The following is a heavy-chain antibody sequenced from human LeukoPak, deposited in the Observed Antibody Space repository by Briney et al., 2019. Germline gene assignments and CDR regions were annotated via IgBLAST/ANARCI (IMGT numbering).Heavy chain of an antibody. CDR2: ISNSGTT. D-gene: IGHD4-17*01. J-gene: IGHJ5*02. CDR1: GGSINDYY. CDR3: ARVVRGAVTSNWFDP. Sequence: PSETLSLTCTVSGGSINDYYWTWIRQAPGKGLEWIGCISNSGTTDYNPSLKGRVTMSVDTSKNGFSLNLTSVSAADTAMYYCARVVRGAVTSNWFDPWGQGTLVTVSS. V-gene: IGHV4-4*07.